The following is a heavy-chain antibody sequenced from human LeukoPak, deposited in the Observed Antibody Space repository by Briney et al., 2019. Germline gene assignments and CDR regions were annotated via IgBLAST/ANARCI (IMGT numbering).Heavy chain of an antibody. J-gene: IGHJ3*02. V-gene: IGHV4-38-2*01. Sequence: KPSETLSLTCAVSSYSISSGYYWGWIRQPPGKGLEWIGSIYHSGSTYYNPSLKSRVTISVDTSKNQFSLKLSSVTAADTAVYYCASRITMIVVVADAFDIWGQGTMVTVSS. CDR3: ASRITMIVVVADAFDI. CDR1: SYSISSGYY. CDR2: IYHSGST. D-gene: IGHD3-22*01.